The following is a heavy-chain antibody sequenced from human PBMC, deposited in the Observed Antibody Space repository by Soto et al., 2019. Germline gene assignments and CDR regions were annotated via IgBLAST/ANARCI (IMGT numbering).Heavy chain of an antibody. CDR2: IYYSGST. D-gene: IGHD6-19*01. CDR3: ATSSGDY. J-gene: IGHJ4*02. V-gene: IGHV4-39*01. CDR1: GGSISSSSYH. Sequence: QLQLQESGPGLVKPSETLSLTCTVSGGSISSSSYHWGWIRQPPGKGLEWIGSIYYSGSTYYKPSLNSGVTKSVETSRNQSPLKVSSVTAADTAVYYCATSSGDYWGQGTLVTVSS.